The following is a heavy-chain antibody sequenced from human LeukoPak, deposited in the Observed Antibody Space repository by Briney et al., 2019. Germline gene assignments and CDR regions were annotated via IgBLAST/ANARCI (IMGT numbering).Heavy chain of an antibody. V-gene: IGHV4-59*02. CDR1: GGSVNNYY. Sequence: SETLSLTCSVSGGSVNNYYWRWIRRPPGKGLESIGYMYYNRNANYNPSLKSRATMSVDRSKNQVSLNLRSVTAADTAVYYCARGLDYGDSIDYWGQGTLVTVSS. J-gene: IGHJ4*02. D-gene: IGHD4-17*01. CDR3: ARGLDYGDSIDY. CDR2: MYYNRNA.